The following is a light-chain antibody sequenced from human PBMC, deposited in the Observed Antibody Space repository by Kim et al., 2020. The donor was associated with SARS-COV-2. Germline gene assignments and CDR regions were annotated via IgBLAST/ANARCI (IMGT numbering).Light chain of an antibody. CDR1: SSDISVYNY. CDR2: DVN. V-gene: IGLV2-14*03. CDR3: SSYTSSSTYV. J-gene: IGLJ1*01. Sequence: QSALTQPASVSGSPGQSITISCTGTSSDISVYNYVSWYQQHPGKAPKLMIYDVNNRPSGVSHRFSGSKSGHTASLTISGLQTEDEADYYCSSYTSSSTYVFGTGTKVTVL.